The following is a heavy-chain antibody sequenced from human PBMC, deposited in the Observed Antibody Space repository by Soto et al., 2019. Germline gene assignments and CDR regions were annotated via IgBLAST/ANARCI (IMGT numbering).Heavy chain of an antibody. Sequence: GGSLRLSCAASGFTFSTYSMNWVRQAPGKGLEWVSSISSTGSYIYHADSVQGRFTISRDNAKNSLYLQMNSLRAEDTAVYYCARDVNVLVVPAAMLFDYWGQGA. CDR3: ARDVNVLVVPAAMLFDY. CDR2: ISSTGSYI. D-gene: IGHD2-2*01. J-gene: IGHJ4*02. CDR1: GFTFSTYS. V-gene: IGHV3-21*01.